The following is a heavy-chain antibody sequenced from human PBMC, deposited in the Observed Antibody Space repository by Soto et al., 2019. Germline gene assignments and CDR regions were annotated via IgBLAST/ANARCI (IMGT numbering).Heavy chain of an antibody. V-gene: IGHV3-23*01. CDR3: AKEDTSSGSLDY. Sequence: RLSCAASGFPFGENAMSWVRQAPGKGLEWVSGISDSGATTYYADSVRGRFTISRDNSKNTLYLQMKSLRAEDSASYYCAKEDTSSGSLDYWGQGSLVTVSS. CDR1: GFPFGENA. CDR2: ISDSGATT. D-gene: IGHD6-19*01. J-gene: IGHJ4*02.